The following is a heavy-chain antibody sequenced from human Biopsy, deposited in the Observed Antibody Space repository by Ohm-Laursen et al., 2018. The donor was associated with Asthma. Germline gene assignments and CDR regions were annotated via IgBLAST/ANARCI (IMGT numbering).Heavy chain of an antibody. CDR1: GFSFSDYY. J-gene: IGHJ6*02. V-gene: IGHV3-11*04. Sequence: SLRLSCAASGFSFSDYYMTWIRQAPGKGLEWVSSISSSGSTTYPAESVKGRFTISRDNAQKSLFLQMNSLRAEDTAVYYCARKIAARGGMGVWGQGTTVTVSS. CDR2: ISSSGSTT. D-gene: IGHD6-6*01. CDR3: ARKIAARGGMGV.